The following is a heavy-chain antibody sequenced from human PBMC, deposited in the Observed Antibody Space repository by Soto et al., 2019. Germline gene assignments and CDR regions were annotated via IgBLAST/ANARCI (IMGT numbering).Heavy chain of an antibody. CDR3: ARGVLLGKCSGGSCTQTEYYFDY. D-gene: IGHD2-15*01. J-gene: IGHJ4*02. V-gene: IGHV1-69*01. Sequence: QVQLEQSGAEVKKPGSSVTVSCKGSGYTFRSWPITWVRQAPGQGLEWRGGIIPILGTANYAQKFQGRVTITADESTRTAYMELNSLRSEDTAVYYCARGVLLGKCSGGSCTQTEYYFDYWGQGTLVTVSS. CDR1: GYTFRSWP. CDR2: IIPILGTA.